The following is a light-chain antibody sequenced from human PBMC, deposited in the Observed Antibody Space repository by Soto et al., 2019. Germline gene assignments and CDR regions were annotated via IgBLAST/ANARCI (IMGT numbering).Light chain of an antibody. Sequence: QSVLTQPASVSGSPGQSITISCTGTSSDVGSYNLVSWYQQHPGKAPKLMIYEGSKRPSGVSNRFSGSKSGNTASLTISGLQAEDEADYYCCSYAGSSLGGGTKVSVL. CDR3: CSYAGSS. J-gene: IGLJ2*01. CDR1: SSDVGSYNL. V-gene: IGLV2-23*01. CDR2: EGS.